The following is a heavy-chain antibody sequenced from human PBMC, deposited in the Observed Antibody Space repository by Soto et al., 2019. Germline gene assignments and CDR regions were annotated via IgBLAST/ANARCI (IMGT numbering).Heavy chain of an antibody. D-gene: IGHD3-3*01. CDR1: AGSFSRNC. CDR3: ARIRDWFDP. J-gene: IGHJ5*02. CDR2: IDHSGYT. Sequence: SETRSLTWTVAAGSFSRNCCNWIRQPPGKGLEWIGEIDHSGYTNYNPSLKRRITISVDTSKIQLSLRLTSVTAADTAVYYCARIRDWFDPWGQGTLVTVSS. V-gene: IGHV4-34*01.